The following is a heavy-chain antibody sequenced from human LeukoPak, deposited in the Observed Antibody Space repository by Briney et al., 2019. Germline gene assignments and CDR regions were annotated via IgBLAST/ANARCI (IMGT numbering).Heavy chain of an antibody. V-gene: IGHV3-21*01. D-gene: IGHD2-21*02. CDR1: GFTFSSYS. Sequence: GGSLRLSCAASGFTFSSYSMNWVRQAPGKGLEWVSSISSSSSYIYYADSVKGRFTISRDNAKNSLYLQMNSLRAEDTAVYYCARDGVVTAAPDYWGQGTLVTVSS. CDR3: ARDGVVTAAPDY. CDR2: ISSSSSYI. J-gene: IGHJ4*02.